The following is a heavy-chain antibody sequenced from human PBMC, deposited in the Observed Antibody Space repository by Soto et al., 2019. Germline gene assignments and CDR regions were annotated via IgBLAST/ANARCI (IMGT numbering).Heavy chain of an antibody. D-gene: IGHD3-10*01. J-gene: IGHJ4*02. Sequence: QVKLVQSGAGVKKPGASVKVSCKASGYTFTSYEINWVRQATGHGLEWMGWMNPNSGTTGYAQKLKGRVTMTRNTSISTAYMELSSLRSEDTAVYYCARVADGSGSYYIFDYWGQGTLVTVSS. CDR2: MNPNSGTT. V-gene: IGHV1-8*01. CDR1: GYTFTSYE. CDR3: ARVADGSGSYYIFDY.